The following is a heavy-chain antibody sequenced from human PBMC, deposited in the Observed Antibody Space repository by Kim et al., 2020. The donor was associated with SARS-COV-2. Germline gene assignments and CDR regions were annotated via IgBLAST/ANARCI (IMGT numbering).Heavy chain of an antibody. Sequence: SETLSLTCAAYGGSFSGYYWSWIRQPPGKGLEWIGEINHSGSTNYNPSLKSRVTISVDTSKNQFSLKLSPVTAADTAVYYCARGEGGWYHSPDYWGQGTLVTVSS. D-gene: IGHD6-19*01. J-gene: IGHJ4*02. CDR3: ARGEGGWYHSPDY. V-gene: IGHV4-34*01. CDR1: GGSFSGYY. CDR2: INHSGST.